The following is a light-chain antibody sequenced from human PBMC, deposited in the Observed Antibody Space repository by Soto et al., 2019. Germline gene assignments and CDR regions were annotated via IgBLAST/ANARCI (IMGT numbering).Light chain of an antibody. CDR3: QQYGNSVYT. CDR2: DAS. V-gene: IGKV3-20*01. J-gene: IGKJ2*01. CDR1: QSVSSGY. Sequence: EIVLTQSPGTLSLSPGERATLSCRASQSVSSGYLAWYQQKPGQAPRLLIYDASSRATGIPDRFRGSGSGTDFTLTINRLEPEDFAVYYCQQYGNSVYTFGQGTKLEFK.